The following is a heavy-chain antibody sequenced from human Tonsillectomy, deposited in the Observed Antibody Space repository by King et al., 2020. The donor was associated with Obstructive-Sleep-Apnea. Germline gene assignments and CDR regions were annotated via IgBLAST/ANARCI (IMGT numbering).Heavy chain of an antibody. J-gene: IGHJ4*02. CDR1: VGSLSGYY. V-gene: IGHV4-34*01. Sequence: VQLQQWGAGLLKPSETLSRTCAVHVGSLSGYYWSWIRQPPGKGLEWIGEINHSGSTNSNPSLKSRVTISVDTSKNQFSLKLSAVTAADPAVYYCSRAGSVDTTMADFDYWGQGTLVTVSS. CDR2: INHSGST. CDR3: SRAGSVDTTMADFDY. D-gene: IGHD5-18*01.